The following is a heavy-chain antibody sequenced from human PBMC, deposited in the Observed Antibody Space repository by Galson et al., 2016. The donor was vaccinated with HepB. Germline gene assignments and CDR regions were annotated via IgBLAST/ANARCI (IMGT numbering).Heavy chain of an antibody. CDR2: ISGSGGGT. V-gene: IGHV3-23*01. J-gene: IGHJ6*02. CDR3: AKVPYYGMDV. Sequence: SLRLSCAASGFTFSSYAMSWVRQAPGKGLEWVSAISGSGGGTIYADSVKGRFTISRDNPKNTLFLQMNSLRADDTAVYYCAKVPYYGMDVWGQGTTVTVSS. CDR1: GFTFSSYA.